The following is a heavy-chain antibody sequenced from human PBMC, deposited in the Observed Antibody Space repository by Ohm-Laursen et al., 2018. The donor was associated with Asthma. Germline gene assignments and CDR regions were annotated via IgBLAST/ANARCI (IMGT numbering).Heavy chain of an antibody. CDR3: AVRTTSAGFDV. CDR1: GFSFRDYG. D-gene: IGHD1-1*01. J-gene: IGHJ6*02. V-gene: IGHV3-30*03. Sequence: SLRLSCSASGFSFRDYGMYWVRQAPGKGLEWVAAISNDESSTYHADSVKGRFTMSRDNSKNILYLQMNSLRAQDTAVYYCAVRTTSAGFDVWGQGTTVTVSS. CDR2: ISNDESST.